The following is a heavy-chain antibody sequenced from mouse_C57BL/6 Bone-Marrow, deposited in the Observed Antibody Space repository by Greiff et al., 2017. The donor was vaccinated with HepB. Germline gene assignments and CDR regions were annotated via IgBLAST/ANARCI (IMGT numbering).Heavy chain of an antibody. D-gene: IGHD1-1*01. V-gene: IGHV1-20*01. CDR1: GYSFTGYF. CDR2: INPYNGDT. Sequence: EVKLMESGPELVKPGDSVMISCKASGYSFTGYFMNWVMQSHGKSLEWIGRINPYNGDTFYNQKFKGKATLTVDKSSSTAHMELRSLTSEDSAVYYCARRDTTVVAPYYYAMDYWGQGTSVTVSS. CDR3: ARRDTTVVAPYYYAMDY. J-gene: IGHJ4*01.